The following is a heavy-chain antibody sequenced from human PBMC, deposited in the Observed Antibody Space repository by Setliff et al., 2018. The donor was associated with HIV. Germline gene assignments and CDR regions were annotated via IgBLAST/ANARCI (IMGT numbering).Heavy chain of an antibody. Sequence: ASVKVSCKASGYSFTSSGVSWVRQAPGQGLEWMGWINIRNGNTNYAQKFQGRVTMTTDTSTSTAYMGLRSLRSDDTAVYYCARQGFVPLGAHQFDYWGPGTLVTVSS. CDR2: INIRNGNT. J-gene: IGHJ4*02. V-gene: IGHV1-18*01. CDR3: ARQGFVPLGAHQFDY. CDR1: GYSFTSSG. D-gene: IGHD3-16*01.